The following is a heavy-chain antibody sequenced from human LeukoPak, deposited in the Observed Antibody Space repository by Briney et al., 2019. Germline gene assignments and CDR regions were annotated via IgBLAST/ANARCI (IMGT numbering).Heavy chain of an antibody. CDR2: TSYSGGT. D-gene: IGHD5-18*01. J-gene: IGHJ4*02. V-gene: IGHV4-59*08. Sequence: SETLSLTCTVSGGSISRHYWSWIRQAPGKGLEWIGYTSYSGGTNYNPSLKSRVTISVDTSKNQFSLKLSSVTAADTAVFYCARHVGPGYSYGFDNWGQGTLVTVSS. CDR3: ARHVGPGYSYGFDN. CDR1: GGSISRHY.